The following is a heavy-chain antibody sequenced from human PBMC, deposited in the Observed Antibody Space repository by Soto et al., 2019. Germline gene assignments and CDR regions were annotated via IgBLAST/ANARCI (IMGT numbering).Heavy chain of an antibody. CDR1: GFTFSSYG. V-gene: IGHV3-30*18. J-gene: IGHJ6*02. Sequence: PGGSLRLSCAASGFTFSSYGMHWVRQAPGKGLEWVAVISYDGSNKYYADSVKGRFTISRDNSKNTLYLQMNSLRAEDTAVYYCAKDGPLFLMDVWGQGTTVTVSS. CDR3: AKDGPLFLMDV. CDR2: ISYDGSNK. D-gene: IGHD2-15*01.